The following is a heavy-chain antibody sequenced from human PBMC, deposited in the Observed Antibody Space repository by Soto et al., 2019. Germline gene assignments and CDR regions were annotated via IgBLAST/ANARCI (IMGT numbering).Heavy chain of an antibody. CDR1: GYSFTSYW. V-gene: IGHV5-10-1*03. J-gene: IGHJ6*02. D-gene: IGHD6-13*01. CDR2: IDPSDSYT. Sequence: EVQLVPSGAEVKKPGESLRISCKGSGYSFTSYWISWVRQMPGKGLEWMGRIDPSDSYTNYSPSFQGHVTISADKSISTAYLQWSSLKASDTAMYYCARVNSSSWYILYYGMDVWGQGTTVTVSS. CDR3: ARVNSSSWYILYYGMDV.